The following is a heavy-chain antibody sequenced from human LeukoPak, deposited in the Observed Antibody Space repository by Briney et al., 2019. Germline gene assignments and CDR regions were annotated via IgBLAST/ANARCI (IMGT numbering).Heavy chain of an antibody. CDR2: ISAYNGNT. Sequence: GASVKVSCKASGYTFTSYGISWVRQAPGQGLEWMGWISAYNGNTNYAQKLQGRVTMTTDTSTSTAYMELRSLRSDDTAVYYCARDEPYGSGSYYGPGFDYWGQGTLVTVSS. CDR1: GYTFTSYG. D-gene: IGHD3-10*01. CDR3: ARDEPYGSGSYYGPGFDY. J-gene: IGHJ4*02. V-gene: IGHV1-18*01.